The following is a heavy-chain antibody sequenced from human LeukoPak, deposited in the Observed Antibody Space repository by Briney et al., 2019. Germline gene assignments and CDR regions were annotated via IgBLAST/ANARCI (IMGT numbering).Heavy chain of an antibody. CDR1: GFTFSSYA. Sequence: GGSLRLSCAASGFTFSSYAMHWVRQAPGKGLEWVAVISYDGSNKYYADSVKGRFTISRDNSKKTMYLQMNRLRAEDTAVYYCARALTGATQDYWGQGTLVTVSS. CDR2: ISYDGSNK. J-gene: IGHJ4*02. CDR3: ARALTGATQDY. V-gene: IGHV3-30-3*01. D-gene: IGHD7-27*01.